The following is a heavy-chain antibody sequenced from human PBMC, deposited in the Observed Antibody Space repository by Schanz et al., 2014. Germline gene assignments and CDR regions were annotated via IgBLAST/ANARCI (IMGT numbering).Heavy chain of an antibody. CDR1: GFTLTSYA. J-gene: IGHJ4*02. CDR2: INLDGSGK. Sequence: EVQVVESGGGLVQPGGSLRLSCEASGFTLTSYALTWVRQAPGKGLEWVANINLDGSGKIYLGSVRGRFAISRDDAQNSVYLQMNSLTADDTAVYYCARDKGGYYPFDYWGRGTLVTVSS. D-gene: IGHD3-3*01. V-gene: IGHV3-7*01. CDR3: ARDKGGYYPFDY.